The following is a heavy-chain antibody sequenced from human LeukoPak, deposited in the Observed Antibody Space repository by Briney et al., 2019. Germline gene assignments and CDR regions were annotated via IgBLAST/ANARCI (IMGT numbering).Heavy chain of an antibody. J-gene: IGHJ5*02. CDR2: IIPIFGTA. V-gene: IGHV1-69*13. CDR3: ARIQYCSSTSCMYNWFDP. Sequence: SVKVSCKASGGTFSSYAISWVRQAPGQGLEWMGGIIPIFGTANYAQKFQGRVTITADESASTAYMELSSLRSEDTAVYYCARIQYCSSTSCMYNWFDPWGQGTLVTVSS. D-gene: IGHD2-2*01. CDR1: GGTFSSYA.